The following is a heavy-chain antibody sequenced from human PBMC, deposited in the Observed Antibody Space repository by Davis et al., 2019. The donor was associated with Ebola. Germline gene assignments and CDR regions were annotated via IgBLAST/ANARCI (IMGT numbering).Heavy chain of an antibody. J-gene: IGHJ4*02. CDR3: ARETYRGNYYYFDY. CDR2: INPNSGVT. D-gene: IGHD1-26*01. V-gene: IGHV1-2*06. CDR1: GYTFTGCY. Sequence: ASSVTVSCMASGYTFTGCYVHWVRQAPGQGLEWMGRINPNSGVTNYAQKFQGRVTMSRDTSINTAYMELSGLRSDDTAFYYCARETYRGNYYYFDYWGQGTLVTVSS.